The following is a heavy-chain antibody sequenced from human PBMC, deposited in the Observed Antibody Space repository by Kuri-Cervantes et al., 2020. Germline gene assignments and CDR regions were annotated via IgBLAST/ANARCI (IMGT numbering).Heavy chain of an antibody. CDR2: IYHSGST. V-gene: IGHV4-38-2*01. Sequence: SETLSLTCAVSGYSISSGYYWGWIRQPPGKGLEWIGSIYHSGSTYYNPSLKSRVTISVDTSKNQFSLKLSSVTAADTAVYYCARVPPRRVVALWGQGTLVTVSS. CDR1: GYSISSGYY. D-gene: IGHD3-22*01. J-gene: IGHJ4*02. CDR3: ARVPPRRVVAL.